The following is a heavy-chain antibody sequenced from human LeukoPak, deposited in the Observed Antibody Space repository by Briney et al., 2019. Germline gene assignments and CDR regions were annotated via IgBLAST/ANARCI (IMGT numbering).Heavy chain of an antibody. D-gene: IGHD2-21*01. CDR1: GFIFSDYY. CDR2: ISSSGSTI. Sequence: PGGSLRLSCAASGFIFSDYYMSWIRQAPGKGLEWVSYISSSGSTIYYADSVKGRFTISRDNAKNSLYLQMNSLRAEDTALYYCAPQGPYGGGDYYYYMDVWGKGTTVTVYS. J-gene: IGHJ6*03. V-gene: IGHV3-11*04. CDR3: APQGPYGGGDYYYYMDV.